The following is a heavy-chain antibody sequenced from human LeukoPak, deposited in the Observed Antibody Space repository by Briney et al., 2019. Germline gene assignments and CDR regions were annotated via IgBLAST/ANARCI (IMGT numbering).Heavy chain of an antibody. CDR3: ASGAAAGGSIAVFTYYFDY. Sequence: GGSLRLSCAASGFTFSSYWMSWVRQAPGKGLEWVANIKQDGSEKYYVDSVKGRFTISRDNAKNSLYLQMNSLRAEDTAVYYCASGAAAGGSIAVFTYYFDYWGQGTLVPVSS. CDR2: IKQDGSEK. D-gene: IGHD6-19*01. CDR1: GFTFSSYW. J-gene: IGHJ4*02. V-gene: IGHV3-7*01.